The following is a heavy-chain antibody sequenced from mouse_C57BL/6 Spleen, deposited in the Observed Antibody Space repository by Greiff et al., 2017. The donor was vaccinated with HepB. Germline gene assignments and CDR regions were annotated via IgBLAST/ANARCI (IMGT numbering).Heavy chain of an antibody. Sequence: QLQQSGAELVRPGASVKLSCKASGYTFTDYYIIWVKQRPGQGLEWIARIYPGSSNTYYNEKFKGKATLTAEKSSSTAYMQLSSLTSEDSAVYFCARGLRRPRDAMDYLGQGTSVTVSS. CDR2: IYPGSSNT. CDR1: GYTFTDYY. J-gene: IGHJ4*01. CDR3: ARGLRRPRDAMDY. V-gene: IGHV1-76*01. D-gene: IGHD3-2*02.